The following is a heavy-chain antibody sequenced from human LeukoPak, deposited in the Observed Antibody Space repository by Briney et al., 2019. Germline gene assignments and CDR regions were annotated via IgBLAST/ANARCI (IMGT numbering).Heavy chain of an antibody. J-gene: IGHJ4*02. V-gene: IGHV3-23*01. CDR1: GFTFTTYA. CDR3: AKDRRGSGWYGGFDS. CDR2: LSGNEDLV. Sequence: QPGGSLRLSCAASGFTFTTYAMSWVRQAPGKGLEWVASLSGNEDLVWYPDSLRGRFTISRDNSKNTLYLQLNSLRVEDTAVYYCAKDRRGSGWYGGFDSWGQGMLVTVSA. D-gene: IGHD6-19*01.